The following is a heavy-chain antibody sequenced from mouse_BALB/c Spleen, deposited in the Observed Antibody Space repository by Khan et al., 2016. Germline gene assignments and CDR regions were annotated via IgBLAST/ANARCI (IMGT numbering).Heavy chain of an antibody. CDR1: GFSLTNSG. D-gene: IGHD2-4*01. J-gene: IGHJ3*01. Sequence: QVQLKESGPGLVAPSQSLSITCTVSGFSLTNSGVHWIRQPPGKGLEWLGVIWPGGSTAYNSALMSSLSITKDHSQNQVFLKMISLQTDDTAMYYCARDDQDYDAWFASWGQGTLVSVSA. V-gene: IGHV2-9*02. CDR3: ARDDQDYDAWFAS. CDR2: IWPGGST.